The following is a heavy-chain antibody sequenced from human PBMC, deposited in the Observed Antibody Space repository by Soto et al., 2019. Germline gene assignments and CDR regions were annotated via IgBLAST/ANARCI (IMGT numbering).Heavy chain of an antibody. CDR2: MNGAATST. V-gene: IGHV3-23*05. D-gene: IGHD3-10*01. CDR3: ARGGADHYNYGMDV. CDR1: GFTLTTYA. Sequence: LRLSCAASGFTLTTYAMTWVRQPPGKGLEWVSSMNGAATSTSYADSVKGRFTTSRDNSKNTLYLEMNTLRAEDTAVYYCARGGADHYNYGMDVWGPGXTVTVSS. J-gene: IGHJ6*02.